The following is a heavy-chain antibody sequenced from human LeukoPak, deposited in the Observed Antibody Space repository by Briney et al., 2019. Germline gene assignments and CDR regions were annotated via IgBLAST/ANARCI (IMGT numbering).Heavy chain of an antibody. CDR2: TYYSGSS. Sequence: PSETLSLTCTVSGGSISTNSYSWGWIRQPPGKGLEWIGSTYYSGSSYYNPSLKSRVTISVDTSKSQFSLKLRSVTAADTAVYYCARHAKSRSMVRGVIITYWFDPWGQGTLVTVSS. V-gene: IGHV4-39*01. CDR3: ARHAKSRSMVRGVIITYWFDP. CDR1: GGSISTNSYS. J-gene: IGHJ5*02. D-gene: IGHD3-10*01.